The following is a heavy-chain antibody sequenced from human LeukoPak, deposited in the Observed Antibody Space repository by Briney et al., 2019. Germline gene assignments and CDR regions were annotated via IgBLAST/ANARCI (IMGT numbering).Heavy chain of an antibody. Sequence: PGRSLRLSCAASGFTFSSYGMHWVRQAPGKGLEWVAVISYDGSNKYYADSVKGRFTISRDNSKNTLYLQMNSLRAEDTAVYYCAKVGITYYYVSSGYYSTAPFDYWGQGTLVTVSS. CDR3: AKVGITYYYVSSGYYSTAPFDY. V-gene: IGHV3-30*18. CDR1: GFTFSSYG. D-gene: IGHD3-22*01. J-gene: IGHJ4*02. CDR2: ISYDGSNK.